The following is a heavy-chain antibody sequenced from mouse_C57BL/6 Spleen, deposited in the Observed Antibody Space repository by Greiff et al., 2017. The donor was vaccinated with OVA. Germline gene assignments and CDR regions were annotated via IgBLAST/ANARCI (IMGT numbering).Heavy chain of an antibody. CDR2: ISSGGSYT. CDR3: ARQNYDYDYYAMDY. V-gene: IGHV5-6*02. J-gene: IGHJ4*01. Sequence: DVMLVESGGDLVKPGGSLKLSCAASGFTFSSYGMSWVRQTPDKRLEWVATISSGGSYTYYPDSVKGRFTISRDNAKNTLYLQMSSLKSEDTAMYYCARQNYDYDYYAMDYWGQGTSVTVSS. CDR1: GFTFSSYG. D-gene: IGHD2-4*01.